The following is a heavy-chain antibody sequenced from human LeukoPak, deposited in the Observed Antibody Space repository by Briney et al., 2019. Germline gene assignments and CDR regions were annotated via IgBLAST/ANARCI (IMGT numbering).Heavy chain of an antibody. J-gene: IGHJ4*02. Sequence: PGGSLRLSCAASGFTFTNYGMHWVRQAPGKGLEWVAVTWYDGSNKYYADSVKGRFTISRDNSKNTLYLQMNSLRAEDTAVYYCAKDWDYYGSGSYSDYWGQGTLVTVSS. CDR2: TWYDGSNK. CDR3: AKDWDYYGSGSYSDY. D-gene: IGHD3-10*01. V-gene: IGHV3-33*03. CDR1: GFTFTNYG.